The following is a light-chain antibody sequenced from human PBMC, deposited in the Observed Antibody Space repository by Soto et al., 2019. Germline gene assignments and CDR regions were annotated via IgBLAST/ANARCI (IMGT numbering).Light chain of an antibody. CDR2: XA. CDR3: QQSYSSPLT. CDR1: QSTASF. V-gene: IGKV1-39*01. J-gene: IGKJ1*01. Sequence: IQVAKSPAALSAKIXYRVQITSQPSQSTASFLNXYQEXPXRATXXXNYXASLQRGGPSRLRGSGSATDFRLPISNLQPDDFANYFCQQSYSSPLTFGQGTKVDIK.